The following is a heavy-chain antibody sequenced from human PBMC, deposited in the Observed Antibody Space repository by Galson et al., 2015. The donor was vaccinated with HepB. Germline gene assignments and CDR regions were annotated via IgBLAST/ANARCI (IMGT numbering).Heavy chain of an antibody. CDR2: INTNTGTP. CDR1: GYTFRNSA. D-gene: IGHD4-23*01. V-gene: IGHV7-4-1*02. J-gene: IGHJ5*02. CDR3: VSDGGNNWLDP. Sequence: SVKVSCKASGYTFRNSAINWVRQAPGQGLEWLGWINTNTGTPTYAQGFTGRFVFSLDTSVNTAYLQISSLKTEDTAVYYCVSDGGNNWLDPWGQGTLVTVSS.